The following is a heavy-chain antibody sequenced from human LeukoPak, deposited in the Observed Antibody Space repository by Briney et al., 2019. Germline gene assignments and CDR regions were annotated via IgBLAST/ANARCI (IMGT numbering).Heavy chain of an antibody. CDR2: INPNSGNT. CDR3: ARAGSDDFWSGSYYYYYMDV. J-gene: IGHJ6*03. D-gene: IGHD3-3*01. V-gene: IGHV1-8*01. CDR1: GYTFTSYD. Sequence: ASVKVSCKASGYTFTSYDINWVRQAPGQGLEWMGWINPNSGNTGYAQKFQGRVTMTRNASISTAYMELSSLRSEDTAVYYCARAGSDDFWSGSYYYYYMDVWGKGTTVTVSS.